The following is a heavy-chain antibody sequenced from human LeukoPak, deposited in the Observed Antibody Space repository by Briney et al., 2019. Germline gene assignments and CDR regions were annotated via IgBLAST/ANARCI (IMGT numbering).Heavy chain of an antibody. CDR2: ISVSGGST. J-gene: IGHJ2*01. Sequence: PGGSLRLSCAASGFTFSSYAMSLVRQAPAKGLEWVSAISVSGGSTYYADSVRGRFTISRDNPKNTLYLQMNSLRAQDTAVYYCAPGIVGATVVDLWGRGTLVTVSS. CDR3: APGIVGATVVDL. V-gene: IGHV3-23*01. CDR1: GFTFSSYA. D-gene: IGHD1-26*01.